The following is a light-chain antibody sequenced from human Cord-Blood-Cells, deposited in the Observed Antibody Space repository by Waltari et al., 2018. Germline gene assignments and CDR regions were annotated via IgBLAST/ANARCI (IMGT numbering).Light chain of an antibody. CDR1: QSVSSN. CDR2: GAS. V-gene: IGKV3-15*01. J-gene: IGKJ1*01. CDR3: QQYNNWPRT. Sequence: EIVMTQSPATLSVSPGERATLSCRASQSVSSNLAWYQQKPGQPTRLLIYGASTRATGIPARFSGSGSGTEFTLTISSLQSEDFAVYYCQQYNNWPRTFGQGTKVEIK.